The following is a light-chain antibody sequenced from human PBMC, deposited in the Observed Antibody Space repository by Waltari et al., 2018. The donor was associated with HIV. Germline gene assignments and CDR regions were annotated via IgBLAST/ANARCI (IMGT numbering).Light chain of an antibody. CDR2: DVN. V-gene: IGLV2-11*01. Sequence: QSALTHSRPVSWSPRQSVTISCTGTSSYVGVYKSVSWYQQHPGNAPKLMIYDVNNRPSGVPDRFSGSKSANTASLTISGLQAEEEADYYCCSYAGSYTWVFGGGTKLTVL. CDR1: SSYVGVYKS. CDR3: CSYAGSYTWV. J-gene: IGLJ3*02.